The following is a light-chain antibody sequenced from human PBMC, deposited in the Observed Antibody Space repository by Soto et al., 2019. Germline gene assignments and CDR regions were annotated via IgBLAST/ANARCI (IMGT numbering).Light chain of an antibody. CDR1: QGIGIY. CDR3: QQSYSSPRT. V-gene: IGKV1-39*01. CDR2: GAS. J-gene: IGKJ1*01. Sequence: DIQMTQSPSALSASVGDRVTITCRASQGIGIYVNWYQQGPGKAPKLLIYGASNLQSGVPSRFSGSASTEDFTITISVLQPEDFVIYYCQQSYSSPRTFGQGTKVE.